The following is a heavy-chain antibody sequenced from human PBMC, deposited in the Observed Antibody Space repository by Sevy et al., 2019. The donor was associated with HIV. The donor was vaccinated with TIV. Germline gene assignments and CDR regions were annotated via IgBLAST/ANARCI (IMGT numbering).Heavy chain of an antibody. D-gene: IGHD4-17*01. Sequence: GGSLRLSCAASGFTFSSYSMNWVRQAPGKELEWVSFISSTSYTKYYADSVKGRFTISRDSAKNSLSLQMNSLRDEDTAVYYCARDSSPRTRDYCGLFDYWGQGTLVTVSS. V-gene: IGHV3-48*02. CDR2: ISSTSYTK. CDR1: GFTFSSYS. J-gene: IGHJ4*02. CDR3: ARDSSPRTRDYCGLFDY.